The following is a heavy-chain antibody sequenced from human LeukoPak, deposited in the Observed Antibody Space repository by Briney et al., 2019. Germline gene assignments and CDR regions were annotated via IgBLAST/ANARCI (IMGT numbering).Heavy chain of an antibody. CDR3: AKVKEMYSSGSYYFDY. V-gene: IGHV3-30*18. D-gene: IGHD6-19*01. J-gene: IGHJ4*02. Sequence: GRSLRLSCVVSGFTFSSFDMHWVRQAPGKGLEWVAVISYDGFNPYYADSVKGRFTISRDNSKNTLWLQMNSLRAEDTAVYYCAKVKEMYSSGSYYFDYWGQGTLVTVSS. CDR1: GFTFSSFD. CDR2: ISYDGFNP.